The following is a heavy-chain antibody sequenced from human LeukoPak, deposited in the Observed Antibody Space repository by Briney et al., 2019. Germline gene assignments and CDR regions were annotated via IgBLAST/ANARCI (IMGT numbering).Heavy chain of an antibody. Sequence: GSLRLSYAASGFTFSSYSMNWVRQAPGKGLEWVSSISSSSSYIYYADSVKGRFTISRDNAKNSLYLQMNSLRAEDTAVYYCARDLIAAAGYYYSGMDVWGQGTTVTVSS. CDR2: ISSSSSYI. CDR3: ARDLIAAAGYYYSGMDV. CDR1: GFTFSSYS. V-gene: IGHV3-21*01. J-gene: IGHJ6*02. D-gene: IGHD6-13*01.